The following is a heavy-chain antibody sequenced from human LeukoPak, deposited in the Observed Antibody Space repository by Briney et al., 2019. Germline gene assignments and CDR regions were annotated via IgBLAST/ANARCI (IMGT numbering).Heavy chain of an antibody. D-gene: IGHD1-26*01. V-gene: IGHV4-4*07. CDR2: IYTTGAT. J-gene: IGHJ4*02. CDR3: ARQGYTASYYFLDY. Sequence: SETLSLTCTVSGGSIRSYFWGWVRQPAGKGVEWIGRIYTTGATFYNPSLKTRLTMSIDTSKNQFSLRLTSVVAADTAVYYCARQGYTASYYFLDYWSQGTLVTVSS. CDR1: GGSIRSYF.